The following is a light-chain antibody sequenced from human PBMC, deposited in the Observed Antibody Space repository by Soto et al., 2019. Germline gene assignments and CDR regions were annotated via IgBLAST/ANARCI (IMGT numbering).Light chain of an antibody. CDR2: WAS. CDR3: QQYYYSPWT. Sequence: EITPPPYSLAVTLDALAPINCKFIQSVLYTSNNKNYLAWYQQKPPQSPKLLISWASTRESGVPDRFSGAGSGTDFTLTISSLEPEDVAVYYCQQYYYSPWTLGQGTKVDI. V-gene: IGKV4-1*01. J-gene: IGKJ1*01. CDR1: QSVLYTSNNKNY.